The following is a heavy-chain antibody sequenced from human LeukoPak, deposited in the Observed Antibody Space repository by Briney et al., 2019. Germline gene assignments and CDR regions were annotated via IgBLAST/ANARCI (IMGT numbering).Heavy chain of an antibody. J-gene: IGHJ6*02. Sequence: GASVKVSCKASGYTFTSYGIGWVRQAPGQGLEWMGWISAYNGNTNYAQKLQGRVTMTTDTSTSTAYMELRSLRSDDTAVYYCARERGTTAGYYYGMDVWGQGTTVTVSS. CDR2: ISAYNGNT. D-gene: IGHD1-1*01. CDR3: ARERGTTAGYYYGMDV. V-gene: IGHV1-18*01. CDR1: GYTFTSYG.